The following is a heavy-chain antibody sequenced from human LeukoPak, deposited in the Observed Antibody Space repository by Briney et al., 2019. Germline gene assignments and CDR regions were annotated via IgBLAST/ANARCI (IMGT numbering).Heavy chain of an antibody. CDR3: ARARLVGATGIAFDY. CDR2: IYYSGST. V-gene: IGHV4-59*01. D-gene: IGHD1-26*01. J-gene: IGHJ4*02. Sequence: SETLSLTCTVSGGSLSSYYWSWIRHPPGKGLEWIGYIYYSGSTNYNPSLKSRVTISVDTSKNQFSLKLSSVTAADTAVYYCARARLVGATGIAFDYWGQGTLVTVSS. CDR1: GGSLSSYY.